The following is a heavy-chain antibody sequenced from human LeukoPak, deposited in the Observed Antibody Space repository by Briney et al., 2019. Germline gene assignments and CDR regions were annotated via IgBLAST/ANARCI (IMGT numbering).Heavy chain of an antibody. D-gene: IGHD2-8*01. J-gene: IGHJ4*02. Sequence: SETLSLTCTVSGGSISSYYWSWIRHPPGKGLEGIGYIYTRGSTNYNPSLTSRFTISVDTSKTQFSLKLSSVTAADTAVYYCARHHCTNGVCYFFDYWGQGTLVTVSS. CDR1: GGSISSYY. CDR2: IYTRGST. CDR3: ARHHCTNGVCYFFDY. V-gene: IGHV4-4*09.